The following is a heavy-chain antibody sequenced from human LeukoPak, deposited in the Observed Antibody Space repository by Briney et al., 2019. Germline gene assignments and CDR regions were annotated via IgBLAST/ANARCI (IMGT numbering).Heavy chain of an antibody. CDR2: IYTSGST. J-gene: IGHJ3*02. D-gene: IGHD1-14*01. CDR3: ARGVSGILDAFDI. CDR1: GDSISSGSYY. Sequence: SETLSLTCTVSGDSISSGSYYWSWIRQPAGKGLEWIGRIYTSGSTNYNPSLKSRVTISVDTTKNPFSLKLSFGTAADTAVYYCARGVSGILDAFDIWGQGTMVTVSS. V-gene: IGHV4-61*02.